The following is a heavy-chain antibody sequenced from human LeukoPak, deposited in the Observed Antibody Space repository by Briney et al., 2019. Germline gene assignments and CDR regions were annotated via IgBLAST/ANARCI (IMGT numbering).Heavy chain of an antibody. D-gene: IGHD5-18*01. Sequence: RTSETLSLTCAVYGGSFSGYYWSWIRQPPGKGLEWIGEINHSGSTNYNPSLKSRVTISVDTSKNQFSLKLSSVTAADTAVHYCARAPAMGYYYYYGMDVWGQGTTVTVSS. CDR2: INHSGST. CDR3: ARAPAMGYYYYYGMDV. J-gene: IGHJ6*02. V-gene: IGHV4-34*01. CDR1: GGSFSGYY.